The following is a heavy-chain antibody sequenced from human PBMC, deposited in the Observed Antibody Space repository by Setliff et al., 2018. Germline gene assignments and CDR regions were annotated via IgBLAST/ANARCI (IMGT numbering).Heavy chain of an antibody. CDR3: ARTSTYVLGSGSYWDRWFDP. Sequence: PSETLSLTCTVSGDSLSGDNYFWSWIRHLTGKGLQWLGHIYYTGKTYYNPSLKSRLEMSVDTSKREFALRLSSVTAADTAVYYCARTSTYVLGSGSYWDRWFDPWSQGTLVTVSS. J-gene: IGHJ5*02. CDR1: GDSLSGDNYF. CDR2: IYYTGKT. D-gene: IGHD3-10*01. V-gene: IGHV4-30-4*02.